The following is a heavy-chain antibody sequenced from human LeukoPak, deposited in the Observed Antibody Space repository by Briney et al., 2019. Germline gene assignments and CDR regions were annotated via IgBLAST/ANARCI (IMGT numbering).Heavy chain of an antibody. Sequence: SETLFLTCTVSGGSISSSSYYWGWIRQPPGKGLEWIGSIYYSGSTYYNPSLKSRVTISVDTSKNQFSLKLSSVTAADTAVYYCARDQADTAMVTWGQGTLVTVSS. CDR3: ARDQADTAMVT. V-gene: IGHV4-39*07. CDR2: IYYSGST. CDR1: GGSISSSSYY. J-gene: IGHJ4*02. D-gene: IGHD5-18*01.